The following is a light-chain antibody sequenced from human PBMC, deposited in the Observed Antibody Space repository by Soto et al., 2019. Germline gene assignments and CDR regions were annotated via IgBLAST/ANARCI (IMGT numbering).Light chain of an antibody. CDR2: GVS. CDR3: QQYDKSPLT. CDR1: QSVSNSH. J-gene: IGKJ4*01. Sequence: EIVLTQSPGTLSLSPGERATLSCRASQSVSNSHLAWHQQKPGQAPRLLIFGVSSRAAGIPDRFSGSGSGTDFTLTISRLEHEDYAVYYCQQYDKSPLTFGGGTQVDIK. V-gene: IGKV3-20*01.